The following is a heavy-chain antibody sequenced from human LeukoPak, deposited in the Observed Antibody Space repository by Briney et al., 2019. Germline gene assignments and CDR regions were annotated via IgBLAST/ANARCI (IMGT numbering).Heavy chain of an antibody. J-gene: IGHJ6*02. CDR3: ARDHLLDTAMVLEYVYYYGMDV. V-gene: IGHV3-7*01. CDR2: IKQDGSET. D-gene: IGHD5-18*01. Sequence: PGGSLRLSCTASGFTFSSYWMSWVRQAPGKGLEWVANIKQDGSETYYVDSVKGRFTISRDNAKNSLYLQMNSLRAEDTAVYYCARDHLLDTAMVLEYVYYYGMDVWGQGTTVTVSS. CDR1: GFTFSSYW.